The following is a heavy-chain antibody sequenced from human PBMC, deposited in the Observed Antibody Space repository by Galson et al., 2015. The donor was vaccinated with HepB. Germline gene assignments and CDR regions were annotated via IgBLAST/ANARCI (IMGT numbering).Heavy chain of an antibody. CDR3: ARDEIYCGGDCYSTLRNREYNENYYYYYMDV. D-gene: IGHD2-21*01. CDR1: GDSVSSNSAA. V-gene: IGHV6-1*01. Sequence: CAISGDSVSSNSAAWNWIRQSPSRGLEWLGRTYYRSKWYNDYAVSVKSRITINPDTSKNQFSLQLNSVTPEDTAVYYCARDEIYCGGDCYSTLRNREYNENYYYYYMDVWGKGTTVTVSS. J-gene: IGHJ6*03. CDR2: TYYRSKWYN.